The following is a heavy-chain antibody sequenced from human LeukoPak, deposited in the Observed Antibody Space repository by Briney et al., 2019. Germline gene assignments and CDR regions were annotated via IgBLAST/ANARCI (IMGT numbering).Heavy chain of an antibody. Sequence: GASVKVSCKASGYTFTSYGISWVRQAPGQGLEWMGGIIPIFGTANYAQKFQGRVTITADESTSTAYMELSSLRSEDTAVYYCASSGYYYSSFDYWGQGTLVTVSS. CDR3: ASSGYYYSSFDY. CDR2: IIPIFGTA. V-gene: IGHV1-69*13. D-gene: IGHD3-22*01. CDR1: GYTFTSYG. J-gene: IGHJ4*02.